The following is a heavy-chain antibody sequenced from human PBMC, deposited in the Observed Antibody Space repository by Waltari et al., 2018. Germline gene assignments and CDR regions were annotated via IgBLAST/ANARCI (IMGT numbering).Heavy chain of an antibody. D-gene: IGHD3-22*01. V-gene: IGHV3-23*04. Sequence: EVQLVESGGGLVQPGGSLRLSCAASGFTFSSYALSWVRQAPGKGLEWVSTISGSGGSTYYADSVKGRFTISRENSKNTLYRQRASLRAEDTAVYYCAKDPRVTMRIVVITSYFDYWGQGTLVTVSS. CDR3: AKDPRVTMRIVVITSYFDY. J-gene: IGHJ4*02. CDR2: ISGSGGST. CDR1: GFTFSSYA.